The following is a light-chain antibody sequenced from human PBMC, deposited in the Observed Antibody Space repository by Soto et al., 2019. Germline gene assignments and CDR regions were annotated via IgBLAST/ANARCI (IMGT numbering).Light chain of an antibody. V-gene: IGLV2-8*01. CDR1: SSDVGGYNY. CDR3: SSYSGSNNPYV. CDR2: EVT. Sequence: QSALTQPPSASGSPGQSVTISCTGTSSDVGGYNYVSWYQQEPGKAPKLMIYEVTKRPSGVPDRFSGSKSGNTASLTVSGLQAGDEGDNHYCSSYSGSNNPYVFGTGTKVTVL. J-gene: IGLJ1*01.